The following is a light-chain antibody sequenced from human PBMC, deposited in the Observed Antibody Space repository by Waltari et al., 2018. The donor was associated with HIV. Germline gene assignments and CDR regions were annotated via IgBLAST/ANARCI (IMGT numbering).Light chain of an antibody. Sequence: SSELTQDPDVSVALGQTVRITCKGDSLRSYSVSWYQQKPGKAPVLVLYGNNVRPSGFPDQFSGSNAGNSASLTITGAQSEDEGDYSCNSRDSSGDHLKFGGGTKRTVL. J-gene: IGLJ2*01. CDR1: SLRSYS. V-gene: IGLV3-19*01. CDR2: GNN. CDR3: NSRDSSGDHLK.